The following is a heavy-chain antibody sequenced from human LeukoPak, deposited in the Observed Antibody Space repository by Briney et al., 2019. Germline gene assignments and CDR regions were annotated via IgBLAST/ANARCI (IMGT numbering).Heavy chain of an antibody. J-gene: IGHJ4*02. D-gene: IGHD3-10*01. V-gene: IGHV4-34*01. CDR2: INHSGST. CDR1: GGSFSGYY. Sequence: SETLSLTCAVYGGSFSGYYWSWIRQPPGKGLEWIGEINHSGSTNYNPSLKSRVTISVDTSKNQFSLKLSSVTAADTAVYYCERGRMVRDSPGYYFDYWGQGTLVTVSS. CDR3: ERGRMVRDSPGYYFDY.